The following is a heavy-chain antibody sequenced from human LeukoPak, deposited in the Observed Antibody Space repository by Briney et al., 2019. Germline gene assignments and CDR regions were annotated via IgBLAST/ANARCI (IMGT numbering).Heavy chain of an antibody. CDR2: IYYSGST. CDR3: AREDSGSSLGY. Sequence: SETLSLTCTVSGGSISGYYWSWIRQPTGKGLDWIGNIYYSGSTNYNPSLKSRVTISVDTSKNQFSLKLCSVTAADTAVYYCAREDSGSSLGYWGQGTLVTVSS. J-gene: IGHJ4*02. CDR1: GGSISGYY. V-gene: IGHV4-59*01. D-gene: IGHD1-26*01.